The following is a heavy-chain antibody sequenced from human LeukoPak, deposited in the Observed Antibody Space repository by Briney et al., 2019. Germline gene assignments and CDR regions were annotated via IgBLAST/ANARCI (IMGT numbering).Heavy chain of an antibody. CDR3: AKGPVLMVNPYAFDI. CDR1: GFTFDDYA. Sequence: PGRSLRLSCAASGFTFDDYAMHWVRQAPGKGLEWVSGISWNSGSIGYADSVKGRFTISRDNAKNSLYLQMNSLRAEDTALYYCAKGPVLMVNPYAFDIWGQGTMVTVSS. J-gene: IGHJ3*02. CDR2: ISWNSGSI. V-gene: IGHV3-9*01. D-gene: IGHD2-8*01.